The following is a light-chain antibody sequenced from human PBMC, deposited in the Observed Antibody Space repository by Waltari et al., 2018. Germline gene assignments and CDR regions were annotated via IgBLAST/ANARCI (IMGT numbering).Light chain of an antibody. J-gene: IGLJ2*01. Sequence: QSALTQPRSVSGSPGQPVTITCTGTSSDVGGYDYVSWYQQHPGKAPKLMIYDVTKRPSGVPARVSGSKSGNTAALTISGRQTEDEADYYCCSFAASYTSYVIFGGGTKLTVL. CDR1: SSDVGGYDY. V-gene: IGLV2-11*01. CDR3: CSFAASYTSYVI. CDR2: DVT.